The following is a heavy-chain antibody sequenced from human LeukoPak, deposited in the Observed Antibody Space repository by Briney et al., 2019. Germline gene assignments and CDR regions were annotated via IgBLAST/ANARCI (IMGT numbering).Heavy chain of an antibody. Sequence: GGSLRLSCSASGFTLSNYWIHWVRQAPGKGLVWVSRINSDGSSTSYADSVKGRFTISRDNAKNTLYLQMNSLRAEDTAVYYCARGTAMAPYYYYYYYMDVWGKGTTVTVSS. CDR1: GFTLSNYW. CDR3: ARGTAMAPYYYYYYYMDV. D-gene: IGHD5-18*01. CDR2: INSDGSST. V-gene: IGHV3-74*01. J-gene: IGHJ6*03.